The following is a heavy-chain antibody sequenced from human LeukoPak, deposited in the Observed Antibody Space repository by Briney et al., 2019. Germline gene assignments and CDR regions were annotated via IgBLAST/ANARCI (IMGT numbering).Heavy chain of an antibody. J-gene: IGHJ5*02. CDR3: ARDPYYGDYGGSNVGISNWFDP. Sequence: EASVKVSCKASGYTFTGYYMHWVRQAPGQGLEWMGWINPNSGGTNYAQKFQGRVTMTRDTSISTAYMELSRLRSDDTAVYYCARDPYYGDYGGSNVGISNWFDPWGQGTLVTVSS. D-gene: IGHD4-17*01. CDR2: INPNSGGT. V-gene: IGHV1-2*02. CDR1: GYTFTGYY.